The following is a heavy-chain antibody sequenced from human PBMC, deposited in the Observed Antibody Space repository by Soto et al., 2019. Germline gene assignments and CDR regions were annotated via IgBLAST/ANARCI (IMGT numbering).Heavy chain of an antibody. J-gene: IGHJ4*02. D-gene: IGHD3-22*01. CDR2: IDPSDSQT. V-gene: IGHV5-10-1*01. CDR3: ARQIYDSDTGPNFQYYFDS. CDR1: GYSFAGYW. Sequence: XDSLTISRKGAGYSFAGYWITWVRQKPGKGLEWMGRIDPSDSQTYYSPSFRGHVTISVTKSITTVFLQWSSLRASDTAMYYCARQIYDSDTGPNFQYYFDSWGQGTPVTVSS.